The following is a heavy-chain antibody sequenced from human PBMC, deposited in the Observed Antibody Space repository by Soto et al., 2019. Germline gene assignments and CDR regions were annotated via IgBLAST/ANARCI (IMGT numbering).Heavy chain of an antibody. D-gene: IGHD4-17*01. CDR1: GFTFSDYY. CDR2: IGTRGNTK. V-gene: IGHV3-11*01. CDR3: ARDGTEYYGEYYDY. J-gene: IGHJ4*01. Sequence: QVQLVESGGGLVKPGGSLRLSCATSGFTFSDYYMSWIRQAPGKGLEWVSYIGTRGNTKYYADSVRGRFTISRDNAKNSLYLQMTSLRADDTAVYYCARDGTEYYGEYYDYWGHGIPVTVPS.